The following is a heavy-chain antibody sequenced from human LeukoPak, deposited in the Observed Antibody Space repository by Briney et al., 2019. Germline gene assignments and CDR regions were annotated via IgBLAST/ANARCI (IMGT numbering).Heavy chain of an antibody. CDR1: GGSFSGYF. Sequence: SETLSLTCAVYGGSFSGYFWSWIRQSPGKGLEWIGSIYHSGRTYYNPSLKSRLTISLDTSKNQFSLKLSSVTAADTAVYYCTGKYYYDSSGYYYADYWGQGTLVTVSS. D-gene: IGHD3-22*01. CDR2: IYHSGRT. J-gene: IGHJ4*02. CDR3: TGKYYYDSSGYYYADY. V-gene: IGHV4-34*01.